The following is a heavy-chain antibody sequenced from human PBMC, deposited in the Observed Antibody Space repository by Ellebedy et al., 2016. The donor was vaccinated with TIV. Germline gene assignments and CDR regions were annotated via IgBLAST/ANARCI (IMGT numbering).Heavy chain of an antibody. CDR1: GFSFXNFW. CDR3: VGFGVIKL. J-gene: IGHJ4*02. CDR2: IKTDGSET. V-gene: IGHV3-7*01. Sequence: GESLKISCAAWGFSFXNFWIXWVRQAPGKGLEWVAHIKTDGSETYYVDSVKGRFTISRENAQTALFPQMDGLRVDDSAVYYCVGFGVIKLWGQGAPVTVSS. D-gene: IGHD3-3*01.